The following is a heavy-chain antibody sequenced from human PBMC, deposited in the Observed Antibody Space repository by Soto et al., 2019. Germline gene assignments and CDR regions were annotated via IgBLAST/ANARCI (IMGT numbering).Heavy chain of an antibody. Sequence: ASVKVSCKASGYSFTNYGVTWVLQAPGQGLEWMGWISAFNGNTHYAQNLQGRVTMTTDASTSTAYMELRSLRSDDTAVYYCARDRGVAPPVAGNTHYYYYMDVWGKGTTVTVSS. D-gene: IGHD6-19*01. J-gene: IGHJ6*03. V-gene: IGHV1-18*01. CDR1: GYSFTNYG. CDR2: ISAFNGNT. CDR3: ARDRGVAPPVAGNTHYYYYMDV.